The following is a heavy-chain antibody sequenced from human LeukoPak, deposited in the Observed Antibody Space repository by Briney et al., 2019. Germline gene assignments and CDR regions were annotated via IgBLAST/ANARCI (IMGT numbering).Heavy chain of an antibody. D-gene: IGHD6-19*01. Sequence: PSETLSLTCAVYGGSFSGYYWSWIRQPPGKGLEWIGEINHSGSTNYNPSLKSRVTISVDTSKNQFSLKLSSVTVADTAVYYCARVKIGSGWYNDDAFDIWGQGTMVTVSS. CDR3: ARVKIGSGWYNDDAFDI. CDR2: INHSGST. CDR1: GGSFSGYY. V-gene: IGHV4-34*01. J-gene: IGHJ3*02.